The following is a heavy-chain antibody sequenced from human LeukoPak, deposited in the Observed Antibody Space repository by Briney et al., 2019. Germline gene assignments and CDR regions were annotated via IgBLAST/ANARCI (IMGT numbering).Heavy chain of an antibody. D-gene: IGHD4-17*01. V-gene: IGHV4-59*01. CDR1: GGSISSYY. CDR3: ARDRGREPVTTDLDY. J-gene: IGHJ4*02. Sequence: SETLSLTCTVSGGSISSYYWSWIRQPPGKGLEWIGYIYYSGSTNYNPSLKGRVTISVDTSKNQFSLKLSSVTAADTAVYYCARDRGREPVTTDLDYGGQEPLVTVSA. CDR2: IYYSGST.